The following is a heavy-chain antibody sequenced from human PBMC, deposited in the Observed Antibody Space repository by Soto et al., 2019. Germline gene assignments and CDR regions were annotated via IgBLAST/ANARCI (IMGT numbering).Heavy chain of an antibody. V-gene: IGHV1-8*01. CDR3: ARGVKYGAYSRWFDP. D-gene: IGHD4-17*01. Sequence: QVQLVQSGAEVKKPGASVKVSCKASGNTFTSYDINWVRQATGQGLEYLGWMNPNSGNTAYVQKFQGRVTMTWDTSLTTAYMELSGLRSEDTAVYFCARGVKYGAYSRWFDPWGQGTLVTVSS. J-gene: IGHJ5*02. CDR1: GNTFTSYD. CDR2: MNPNSGNT.